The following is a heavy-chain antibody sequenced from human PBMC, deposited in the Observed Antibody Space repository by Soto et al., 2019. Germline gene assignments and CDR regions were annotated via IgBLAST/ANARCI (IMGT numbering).Heavy chain of an antibody. Sequence: SVTDSFTAFGYTFICYGITWMRQAPGQGLEWMGWISAYNGDTNYAQNLQGRVTMTTDTSTTTAYMELRSLRSDDTAVYYCARAAWRYGSGSSEDYWGQGTLVTVSS. D-gene: IGHD3-10*01. J-gene: IGHJ4*02. CDR2: ISAYNGDT. V-gene: IGHV1-18*04. CDR3: ARAAWRYGSGSSEDY. CDR1: GYTFICYG.